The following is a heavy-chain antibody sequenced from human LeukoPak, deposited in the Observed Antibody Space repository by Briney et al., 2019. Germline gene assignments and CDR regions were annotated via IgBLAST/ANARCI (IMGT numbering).Heavy chain of an antibody. CDR3: ARAYYYDSSGHNPWFDP. D-gene: IGHD3-22*01. CDR2: ITGNGGTT. J-gene: IGHJ5*02. CDR1: GFTFSNYG. V-gene: IGHV3-23*01. Sequence: QTGGSLRLSCAASGFTFSNYGMNWVRQAPGKGLEWVSGITGNGGTTYYADSVKGRFTISRDNSKNTVYLQMNSLRAEDTAVYYCARAYYYDSSGHNPWFDPWGQGTLVTVSS.